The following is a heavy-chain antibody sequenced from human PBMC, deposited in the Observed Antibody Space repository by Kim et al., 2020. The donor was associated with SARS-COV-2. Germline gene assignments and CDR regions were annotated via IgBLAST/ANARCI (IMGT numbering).Heavy chain of an antibody. Sequence: SETLSLTCAVYVGSFSGYRWTWIRQSPGKGLEWIGEINQSGATNYNPSLKSRVVISVDTSKNQFSLKVKSVTAADTAVYFCARGRAGVVPYPILGLGPYYDYYALDVWGQGTTVSVSS. J-gene: IGHJ6*02. CDR2: INQSGAT. V-gene: IGHV4-34*01. CDR3: ARGRAGVVPYPILGLGPYYDYYALDV. D-gene: IGHD3-3*01. CDR1: VGSFSGYR.